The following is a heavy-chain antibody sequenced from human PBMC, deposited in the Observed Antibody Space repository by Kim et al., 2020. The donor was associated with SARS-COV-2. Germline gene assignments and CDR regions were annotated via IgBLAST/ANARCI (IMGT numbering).Heavy chain of an antibody. D-gene: IGHD1-26*01. V-gene: IGHV2-70*01. CDR2: DK. CDR3: AREIVGTTLDY. Sequence: DKYYSTSLKTRLTISKDTSKNQVVLTMTNLDPVDTATYYCAREIVGTTLDYWGQGTLVTVSS. J-gene: IGHJ4*02.